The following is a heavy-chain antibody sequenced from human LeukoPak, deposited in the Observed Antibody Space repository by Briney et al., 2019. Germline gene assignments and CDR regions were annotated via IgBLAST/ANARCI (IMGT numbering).Heavy chain of an antibody. J-gene: IGHJ3*02. CDR2: ISSSSSTI. CDR3: ARDPRSYTIFGVVDAFDI. CDR1: GFTFSSYS. D-gene: IGHD3-3*01. V-gene: IGHV3-48*01. Sequence: PGGSLRLSCAASGFTFSSYSMNWVRQAPGKGLEWVSYISSSSSTIYYADSVKGRFTISRDNSKNTLYLQMNSLRAEDTAVYYCARDPRSYTIFGVVDAFDIWGQGTMVTVSS.